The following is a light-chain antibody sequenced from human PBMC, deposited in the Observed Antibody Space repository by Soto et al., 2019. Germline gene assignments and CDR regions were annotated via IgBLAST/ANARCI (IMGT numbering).Light chain of an antibody. CDR1: QGISNW. CDR2: HAS. V-gene: IGKV1-5*01. J-gene: IGKJ1*01. CDR3: QQYNGYSRT. Sequence: DIQMTQSPSTLSASIGDTVTVACRASQGISNWLAWYQQKPGKAPKLLIFHASSLESGVPSRFSGSGSGTEFTLTISSLQSDDFATYYCQQYNGYSRTFGQGTKVDIK.